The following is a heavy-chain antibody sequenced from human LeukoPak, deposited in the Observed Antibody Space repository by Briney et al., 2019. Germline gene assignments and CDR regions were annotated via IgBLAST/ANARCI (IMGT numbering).Heavy chain of an antibody. CDR3: AREPDSGPPFDY. D-gene: IGHD2-15*01. V-gene: IGHV3-30-3*01. Sequence: GGSLRLSCAASGFTFSSYAMHWVRQAPGKGLEWVAVISYDGSNKYYADSVKGRFTISRDNSKNTLYLQMNSLRAEDTAVYYCAREPDSGPPFDYWGQGTLVTVSS. CDR1: GFTFSSYA. CDR2: ISYDGSNK. J-gene: IGHJ4*02.